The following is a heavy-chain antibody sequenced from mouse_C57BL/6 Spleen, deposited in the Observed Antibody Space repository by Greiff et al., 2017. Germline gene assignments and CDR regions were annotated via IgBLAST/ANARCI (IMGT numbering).Heavy chain of an antibody. CDR1: GFSLTSYA. D-gene: IGHD2-4*01. Sequence: QVQLKESGPGLVAPSQSLSITCTVSGFSLTSYAISWVRQPPGKGLEWLGVICPGGGTNYNSALKSRLSISKDNSKSQVFLKMNSLQTDDTARYYCARMGYDYGPDYWGQGTTLTVSS. J-gene: IGHJ2*01. CDR3: ARMGYDYGPDY. CDR2: ICPGGGT. V-gene: IGHV2-9-1*01.